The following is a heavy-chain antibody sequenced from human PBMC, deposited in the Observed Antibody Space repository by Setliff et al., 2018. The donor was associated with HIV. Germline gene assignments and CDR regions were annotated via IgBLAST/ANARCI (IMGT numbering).Heavy chain of an antibody. CDR1: GGSMRNYY. CDR2: ISYNGIT. D-gene: IGHD1-26*01. J-gene: IGHJ3*02. Sequence: PSETLSLTCSVSGGSMRNYYWSWIRQPPRKGLEWAGYISYNGITTYNPSLKSRVTISVDTSKNQFSLRLTSVTAADTAVYYCARHRPWEVDVFDIWGQGAMVTVSS. V-gene: IGHV4-59*08. CDR3: ARHRPWEVDVFDI.